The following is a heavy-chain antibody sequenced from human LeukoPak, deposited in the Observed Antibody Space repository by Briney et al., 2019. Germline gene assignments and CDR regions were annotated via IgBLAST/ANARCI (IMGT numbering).Heavy chain of an antibody. CDR3: ARMPAVDRENDY. J-gene: IGHJ4*02. Sequence: GESLQISCKGSGYSFTSYWIGWVRPMPGKGLEWMGIIYPGDSDTRYSPSFQGQVTTSADKSISTAYLQWSSLKASDTAMYYCARMPAVDRENDYWGQGTLVTVSS. CDR2: IYPGDSDT. CDR1: GYSFTSYW. D-gene: IGHD2-2*01. V-gene: IGHV5-51*01.